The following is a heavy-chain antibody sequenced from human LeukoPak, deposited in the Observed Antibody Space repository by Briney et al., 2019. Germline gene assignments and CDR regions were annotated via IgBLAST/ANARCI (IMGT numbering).Heavy chain of an antibody. J-gene: IGHJ4*02. V-gene: IGHV3-23*01. Sequence: PGGSLRLSCAASGFTFSSYGMSWVRQAPGKGLEWVSAISGSGGSTYYADSVKGRFTISRDNSKNTLYLQMNSLRAEDTAVYYCAKDPAYCSGGSCYLGPSDYWGQGTLVTVSS. CDR2: ISGSGGST. CDR1: GFTFSSYG. CDR3: AKDPAYCSGGSCYLGPSDY. D-gene: IGHD2-15*01.